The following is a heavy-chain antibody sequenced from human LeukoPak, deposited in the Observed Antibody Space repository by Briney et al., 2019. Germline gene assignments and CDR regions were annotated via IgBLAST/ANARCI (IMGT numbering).Heavy chain of an antibody. D-gene: IGHD5-12*01. CDR2: INPNSGGT. CDR1: GYTFTGYY. Sequence: SVKVSCKASGYTFTGYYMHWVRQAPGQGLEWMGRINPNSGGTNYAQKFQGRVTMTRDTSINTAYMELSRLRPDDTAVYYCARAGSGYDYPHRLLVDWGQGTLVTVSS. CDR3: ARAGSGYDYPHRLLVD. V-gene: IGHV1-2*06. J-gene: IGHJ4*02.